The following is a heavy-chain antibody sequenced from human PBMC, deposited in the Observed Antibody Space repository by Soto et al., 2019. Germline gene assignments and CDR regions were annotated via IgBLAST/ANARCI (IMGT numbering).Heavy chain of an antibody. J-gene: IGHJ4*02. V-gene: IGHV4-38-2*01. CDR2: IVHGGTT. CDR1: GCSISSGHS. Sequence: SLTGVVAGCSISSGHSCGCIQQPPGKGRECLGSIVHGGTTYDNPSLKSRVTISVDMSKHPFSLKMTSLTAADTAVYYCARLLDDGRRYSYFDYWGQGTLVTVSS. D-gene: IGHD4-17*01. CDR3: ARLLDDGRRYSYFDY.